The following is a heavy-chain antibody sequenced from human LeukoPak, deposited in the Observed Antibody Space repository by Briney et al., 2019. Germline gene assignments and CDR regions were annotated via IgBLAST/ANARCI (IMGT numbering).Heavy chain of an antibody. V-gene: IGHV3-33*08. Sequence: GGSLRLSCAASGFTFSSYGMHWVRQAPGKGLEWVAVIWYDGSNKYYADSVKGRFTISRDNSKNTLYLQMNSLRAEDTAVYYCARGGQQLVRGWFDPWGQGTLVTVSS. CDR3: ARGGQQLVRGWFDP. CDR2: IWYDGSNK. D-gene: IGHD6-6*01. J-gene: IGHJ5*02. CDR1: GFTFSSYG.